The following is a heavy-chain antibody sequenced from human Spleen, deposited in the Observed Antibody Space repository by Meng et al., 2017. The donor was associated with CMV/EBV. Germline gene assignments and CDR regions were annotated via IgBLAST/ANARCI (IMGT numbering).Heavy chain of an antibody. D-gene: IGHD1-26*01. CDR3: ARDRREWELLGHRFDY. V-gene: IGHV3-11*04. J-gene: IGHJ4*02. CDR1: GFTFSDYY. Sequence: GFTFSDYYMTWIRQAPGKGLEWVSYISSSTSTIYYSDSVKGRFTISRDNAKNSLYLQMNSLRAEDTAVYYCARDRREWELLGHRFDYWGQGTLVTVSS. CDR2: ISSSTSTI.